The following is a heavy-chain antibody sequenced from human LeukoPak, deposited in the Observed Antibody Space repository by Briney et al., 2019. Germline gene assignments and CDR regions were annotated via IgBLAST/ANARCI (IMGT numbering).Heavy chain of an antibody. CDR1: GFTFSSYA. D-gene: IGHD6-19*01. Sequence: GGSLRLSCAASGFTFSSYAMHWVRQAPGKGLEWVAVISYDGSNKYYADSVKSRFTISRDNSKNTLYLQMNSLRAEDTAVYYCVRSISSGWSKTFDYWGQGTLVTVSS. CDR2: ISYDGSNK. CDR3: VRSISSGWSKTFDY. V-gene: IGHV3-30*04. J-gene: IGHJ4*02.